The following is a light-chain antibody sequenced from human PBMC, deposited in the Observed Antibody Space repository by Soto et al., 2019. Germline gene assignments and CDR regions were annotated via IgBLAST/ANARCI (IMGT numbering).Light chain of an antibody. CDR3: MQALQTPWT. CDR2: LGS. CDR1: QSLLHSNGYNY. V-gene: IGKV2-28*01. J-gene: IGKJ1*01. Sequence: ILMTQSPLSLPVTPGEPASISCRSSQSLLHSNGYNYLDWYLQKPGQSPQLLIYLGSNRSSGVPDRFSGSGSGTDFTLKISRVEAEDVGVYYCMQALQTPWTFGQGTKADI.